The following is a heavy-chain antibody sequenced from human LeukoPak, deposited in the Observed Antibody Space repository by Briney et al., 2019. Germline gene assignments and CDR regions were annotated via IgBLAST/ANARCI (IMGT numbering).Heavy chain of an antibody. D-gene: IGHD2-15*01. CDR2: INHSGST. Sequence: SETLSLTCAVDGGSFSGYYWSWIRQPPGKGLEWIGEINHSGSTNYNPSLKSRVTISVDTSKNQFSLKLSSVTAADTAVYYCARGVVAATSRAHFDYWGQGTLVTVSS. J-gene: IGHJ4*02. CDR1: GGSFSGYY. V-gene: IGHV4-34*01. CDR3: ARGVVAATSRAHFDY.